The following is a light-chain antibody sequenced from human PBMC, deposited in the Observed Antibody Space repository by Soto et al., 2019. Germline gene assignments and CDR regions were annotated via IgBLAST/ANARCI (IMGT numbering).Light chain of an antibody. CDR2: LEGSGSY. J-gene: IGLJ3*02. CDR1: SGHSSYI. V-gene: IGLV4-60*02. Sequence: QPVLTQSSSASASLGSSVKLTCTLSSGHSSYIIAWHQQQPGKAPRYLMKLEGSGSYNKGSGVPDRFSGSSSGADRYLTIFYLQFEDEPDYHCETWDFNTRVFGRGTKLTVL. CDR3: ETWDFNTRV.